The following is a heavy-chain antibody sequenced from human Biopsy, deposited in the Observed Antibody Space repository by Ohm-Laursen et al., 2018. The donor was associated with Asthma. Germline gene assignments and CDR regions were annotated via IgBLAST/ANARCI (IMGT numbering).Heavy chain of an antibody. Sequence: GASVKVSCKTSGYTFIGYHIHWVRQAPGQGLEWMGRINPNSGGTNYAQKFQGRVTMTSDTSISTAYMELSRLRSDDTALYYCARGQKSPGDRWFDPWGQGTLVHVSS. V-gene: IGHV1-2*06. CDR3: ARGQKSPGDRWFDP. D-gene: IGHD7-27*01. CDR2: INPNSGGT. CDR1: GYTFIGYH. J-gene: IGHJ5*02.